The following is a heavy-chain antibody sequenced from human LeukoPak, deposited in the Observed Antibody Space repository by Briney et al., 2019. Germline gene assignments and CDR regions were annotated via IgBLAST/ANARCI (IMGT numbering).Heavy chain of an antibody. CDR3: ARDQGITMVRGVIGWFDP. CDR2: VSAYNGNT. D-gene: IGHD3-10*01. CDR1: GNTFSSYG. Sequence: ASVKVSCKASGNTFSSYGISWVRQAPGQGLEWMGWVSAYNGNTNYAQKPQGRVTMTTDTSTSTAYTELRSLRSDDTAVYYCARDQGITMVRGVIGWFDPWGQGTLVTVSS. J-gene: IGHJ5*02. V-gene: IGHV1-18*01.